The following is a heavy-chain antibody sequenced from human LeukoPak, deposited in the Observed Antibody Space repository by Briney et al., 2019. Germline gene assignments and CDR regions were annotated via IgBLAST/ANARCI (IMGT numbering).Heavy chain of an antibody. D-gene: IGHD6-6*01. CDR3: ARDKSSSSPVDHYYYYMDV. CDR1: GGSISSYY. V-gene: IGHV4-59*01. CDR2: IYYSGST. Sequence: SETLSLTCTVSGGSISSYYWSWIPHPPGKGLEWIGYIYYSGSTNYNPSLKSRVTISVDTSKNQFSLKLSSVTAADTAVYYCARDKSSSSPVDHYYYYMDVWGKGTTVTVSS. J-gene: IGHJ6*03.